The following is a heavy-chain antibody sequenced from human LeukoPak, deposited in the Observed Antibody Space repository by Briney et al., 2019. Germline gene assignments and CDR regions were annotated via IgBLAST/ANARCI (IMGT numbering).Heavy chain of an antibody. J-gene: IGHJ5*02. CDR2: INHSGST. D-gene: IGHD3-16*01. Sequence: SETLSLTCAVYGGSFSSYYWSWIRQPPGKGLEWIGEINHSGSTNYNPSLKSRVTISVDTSKNQFSLKLSSVTAADTAVYYCARGLGGRPHPTSFDPWGQGTLVTVSS. V-gene: IGHV4-34*01. CDR3: ARGLGGRPHPTSFDP. CDR1: GGSFSSYY.